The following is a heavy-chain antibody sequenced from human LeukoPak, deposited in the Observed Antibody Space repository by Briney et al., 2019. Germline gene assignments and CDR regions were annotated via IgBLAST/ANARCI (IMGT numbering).Heavy chain of an antibody. D-gene: IGHD1-26*01. V-gene: IGHV3-21*01. Sequence: GGSLRLSCAASGFTFSSYSMNWVRQAPGKGLEWVSSISSSSSYIYYADSVKGRFTISRDNSKNTLYLQMNSLRAEDTAVYHCAREVPNSGSYPDYFDYWGQGTLVTVSS. J-gene: IGHJ4*02. CDR3: AREVPNSGSYPDYFDY. CDR1: GFTFSSYS. CDR2: ISSSSSYI.